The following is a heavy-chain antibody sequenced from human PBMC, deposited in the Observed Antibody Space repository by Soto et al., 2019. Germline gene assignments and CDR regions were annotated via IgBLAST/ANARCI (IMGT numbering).Heavy chain of an antibody. CDR1: RGSVSSGGYS. CDR3: TRGVLA. D-gene: IGHD2-8*01. CDR2: ISPSGSP. Sequence: TLSLTCSVSRGSVSSGGYSWSWVRQPPGKGLEWIGFISPSGSPAYNPSLKSRVTISADRSKNQISLKLSFATAADTAVYYCTRGVLAWGPGILVTVSS. J-gene: IGHJ5*02. V-gene: IGHV4-30-2*01.